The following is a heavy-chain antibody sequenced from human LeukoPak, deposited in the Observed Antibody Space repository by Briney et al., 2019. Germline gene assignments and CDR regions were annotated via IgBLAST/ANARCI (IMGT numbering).Heavy chain of an antibody. D-gene: IGHD1-26*01. Sequence: PGGSLRPSCAASGFTFKTYSMSWVRQAPGKGLEWVANIKQDGSEKYYVDSVKGRFTISRDNAKNSLYLQMNSLRAEDTAVYYCARVGSGSYFWFDPWGQGTLVTVSS. CDR1: GFTFKTYS. CDR3: ARVGSGSYFWFDP. CDR2: IKQDGSEK. J-gene: IGHJ5*02. V-gene: IGHV3-7*01.